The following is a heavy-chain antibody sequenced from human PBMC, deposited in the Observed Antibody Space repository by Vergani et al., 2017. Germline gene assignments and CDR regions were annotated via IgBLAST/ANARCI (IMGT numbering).Heavy chain of an antibody. D-gene: IGHD5-18*01. Sequence: QVQLQESGPGLVKPSETLSLTCTVSGGSVSRGSYYWGWIRQPPGKGLEWIGCIYHSGSTYYNPSLKSVVTITVDTSKNQFSLNRGSVAAADTAVYYCARPIGYSYLDAFDIWGQGTMVTVSS. CDR2: IYHSGST. J-gene: IGHJ3*02. V-gene: IGHV4-39*07. CDR1: GGSVSRGSYY. CDR3: ARPIGYSYLDAFDI.